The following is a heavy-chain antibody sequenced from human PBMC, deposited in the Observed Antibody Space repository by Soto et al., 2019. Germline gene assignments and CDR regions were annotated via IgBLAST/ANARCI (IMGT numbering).Heavy chain of an antibody. J-gene: IGHJ6*02. Sequence: GGSLRLSCAASGFTFSSYSMNWVHQAPGKGLEWVSSISSSSSYIYYADSVKGRFTISRDNAKNSLYLQMNSLRAEDTAVYYCAAQDDSSSWYYYYGMDVWGQGTTVTVSS. CDR2: ISSSSSYI. CDR1: GFTFSSYS. CDR3: AAQDDSSSWYYYYGMDV. D-gene: IGHD6-13*01. V-gene: IGHV3-21*01.